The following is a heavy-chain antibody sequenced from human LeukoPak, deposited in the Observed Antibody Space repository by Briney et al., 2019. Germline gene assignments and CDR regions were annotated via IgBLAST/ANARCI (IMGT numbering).Heavy chain of an antibody. CDR2: IRSKANSYAT. Sequence: GGSLRLSCAASGFTFSGSAMQWVRQASGGGLEWVGRIRSKANSYATAYAASVKGRFTISRDDSKNTAYLQMNSLKTEDTAVYYCTRHYDSSGYYYVDAFDIWGQGTMVTVSS. V-gene: IGHV3-73*01. CDR3: TRHYDSSGYYYVDAFDI. D-gene: IGHD3-22*01. CDR1: GFTFSGSA. J-gene: IGHJ3*02.